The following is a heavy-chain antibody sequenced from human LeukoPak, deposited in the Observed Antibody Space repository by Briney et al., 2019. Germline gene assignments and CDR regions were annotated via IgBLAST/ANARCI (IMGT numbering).Heavy chain of an antibody. CDR3: ASSVNCSSTSCPRGVLRYFDWPIDY. V-gene: IGHV3-30*04. J-gene: IGHJ4*02. CDR1: GFTFSSYA. CDR2: ISYDGSNK. Sequence: GSLRLSCAASGFTFSSYAMHWVRQAPGKGLEWVAVISYDGSNKYYADSVKGRFTISRDNSKNTLYLQMNSLRAEDTAVYYCASSVNCSSTSCPRGVLRYFDWPIDYWGQGTLVTVSS. D-gene: IGHD3-9*01.